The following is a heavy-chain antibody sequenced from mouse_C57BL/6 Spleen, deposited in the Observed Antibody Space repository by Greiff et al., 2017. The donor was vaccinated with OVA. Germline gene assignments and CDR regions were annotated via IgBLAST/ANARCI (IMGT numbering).Heavy chain of an antibody. V-gene: IGHV2-9-1*01. CDR1: GFSLTSYA. Sequence: VKLVESGPGLVAPSQSLSISCTVSGFSLTSYAISWVRQPPGKGLEWLGVIWTGGGTNYYSAPNSSLSTSKDNSNSQVFLKMNSLPTDDTAGYYCARKIGYDVFDYWGQGTTLTVSS. CDR3: ARKIGYDVFDY. J-gene: IGHJ2*01. D-gene: IGHD2-2*01. CDR2: IWTGGGT.